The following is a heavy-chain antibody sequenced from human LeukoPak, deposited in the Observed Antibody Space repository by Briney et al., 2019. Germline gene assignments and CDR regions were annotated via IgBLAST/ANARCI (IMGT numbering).Heavy chain of an antibody. Sequence: SETLSLTCTVSGGSISSNSYYWGWIRQPPGKGLEWIGSIYYSGSTYYNPSLKSRVTISVDTSKNQFSLKLSSVTAADTAVYYCARAPTRYSTMIVVVISDAFDIWGQGTMVTVSS. CDR1: GGSISSNSYY. J-gene: IGHJ3*02. CDR3: ARAPTRYSTMIVVVISDAFDI. V-gene: IGHV4-39*07. D-gene: IGHD3-22*01. CDR2: IYYSGST.